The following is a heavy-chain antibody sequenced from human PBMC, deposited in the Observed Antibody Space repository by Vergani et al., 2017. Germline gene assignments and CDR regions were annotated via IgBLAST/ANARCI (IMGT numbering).Heavy chain of an antibody. J-gene: IGHJ4*02. V-gene: IGHV3-23*01. Sequence: EVQLLESGGGLVQPGGSLRLSCEASGFSFPGYAMSWVRQATGKGLEWVSSVSGSSATPYYADSVKGRFIISRDNSKNTLHLQMNSLRADDTAVYYCTKGSRGYTGYFFDYWGQGTLATVSS. CDR3: TKGSRGYTGYFFDY. CDR1: GFSFPGYA. D-gene: IGHD5-12*01. CDR2: VSGSSATP.